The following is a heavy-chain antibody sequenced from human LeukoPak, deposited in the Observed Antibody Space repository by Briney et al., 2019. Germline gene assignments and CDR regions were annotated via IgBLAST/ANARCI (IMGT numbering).Heavy chain of an antibody. CDR1: GFTFSSYG. Sequence: TGGSLRLSCAASGFTFSSYGMHWVCQAPGKGLEWEAVIWYDGSNKYYADSVKGRFTVSRDNSENTLYLQMNSLRAEDTAVYYCAKDDREGYSYGHNFEDWGQGTLVTVSS. D-gene: IGHD5-18*01. CDR2: IWYDGSNK. CDR3: AKDDREGYSYGHNFED. V-gene: IGHV3-33*03. J-gene: IGHJ4*02.